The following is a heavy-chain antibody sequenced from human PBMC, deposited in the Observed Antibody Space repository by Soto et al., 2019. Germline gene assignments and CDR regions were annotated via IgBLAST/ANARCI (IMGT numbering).Heavy chain of an antibody. Sequence: GESLKISCKGSGYNFTNYWIGWVRQMPGKGLESMGIIYPGDSDTRYSPSFQGQVTISADKSISTAYLQWSSLKASDTAMYYCARAMVRGKNYYGVDVWGQGTTVTVSS. CDR3: ARAMVRGKNYYGVDV. J-gene: IGHJ6*02. CDR2: IYPGDSDT. V-gene: IGHV5-51*01. D-gene: IGHD3-10*01. CDR1: GYNFTNYW.